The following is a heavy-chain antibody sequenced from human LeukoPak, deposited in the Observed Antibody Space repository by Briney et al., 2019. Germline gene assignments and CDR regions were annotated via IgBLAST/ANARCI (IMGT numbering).Heavy chain of an antibody. J-gene: IGHJ6*02. Sequence: PGGSLRLSCAASGFTFSSYEMNWVRQAPGKGLEWVSYISSGGSTIYYADSVKGRFTISRDNAKNSLYLQTNSLRAEDTALYYCARDRRNYDISTGYYIKVPMDVWGQGTTVTVSS. D-gene: IGHD3-9*01. CDR2: ISSGGSTI. CDR3: ARDRRNYDISTGYYIKVPMDV. CDR1: GFTFSSYE. V-gene: IGHV3-48*03.